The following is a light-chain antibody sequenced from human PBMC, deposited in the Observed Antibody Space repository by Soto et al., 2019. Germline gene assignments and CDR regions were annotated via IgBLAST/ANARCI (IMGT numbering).Light chain of an antibody. CDR3: CSYAGSSTL. CDR1: SSDVGSHNL. Sequence: QSALTQPASVSGSPGQSITISCTGTSSDVGSHNLVSWYQQHPGKAPKLMIYEGTKRPSGVSNRFSGSKSGNTASLTISGLQAEDEADYYCCSYAGSSTLFGGGTQLTVL. V-gene: IGLV2-23*01. CDR2: EGT. J-gene: IGLJ2*01.